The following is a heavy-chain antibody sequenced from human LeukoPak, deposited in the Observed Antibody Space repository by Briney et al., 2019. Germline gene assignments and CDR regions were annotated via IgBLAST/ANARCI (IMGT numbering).Heavy chain of an antibody. Sequence: AGGSLRLSCAASGFTFDNYGMSWVRQAPGKGLEWVSGITWDSDTTGYADSVKGRFTISRDNAKNSLYLQMNRLRAEDTALYYCARAYTGSRHYYYYYMDVWGKGTTVTVSS. J-gene: IGHJ6*03. CDR3: ARAYTGSRHYYYYYMDV. V-gene: IGHV3-20*04. CDR2: ITWDSDTT. D-gene: IGHD2-2*02. CDR1: GFTFDNYG.